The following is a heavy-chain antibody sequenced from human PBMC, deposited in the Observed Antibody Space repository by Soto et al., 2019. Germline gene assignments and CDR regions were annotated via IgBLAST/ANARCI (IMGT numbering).Heavy chain of an antibody. D-gene: IGHD3-22*01. CDR2: IYYSGST. V-gene: IGHV4-59*01. CDR3: ARDRRVGGYYDSSGYRYYYYYGMDV. J-gene: IGHJ6*02. CDR1: GGSISSYY. Sequence: PSETLSLTCTVSGGSISSYYWSWIRQPPGKGLEWIGYIYYSGSTNYNPSLKSRVTISVDTSKNQFSLKLSSVTAADTAVYYCARDRRVGGYYDSSGYRYYYYYGMDVWGQGTTVTVSS.